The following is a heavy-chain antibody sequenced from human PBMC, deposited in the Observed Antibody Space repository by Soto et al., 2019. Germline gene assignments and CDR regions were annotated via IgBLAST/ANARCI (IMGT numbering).Heavy chain of an antibody. Sequence: PGGPLRLSCAASGFSFSAYNVNWVRQAQGKGLEWVSSIDASSTHIYYADSGKGRFTISRDNGKSSLYLQMDSLRAEDTALYYCVRQQYDFLVDPWGQGTLVTVSS. V-gene: IGHV3-21*01. CDR3: VRQQYDFLVDP. CDR2: IDASSTHI. D-gene: IGHD3-16*01. J-gene: IGHJ5*02. CDR1: GFSFSAYN.